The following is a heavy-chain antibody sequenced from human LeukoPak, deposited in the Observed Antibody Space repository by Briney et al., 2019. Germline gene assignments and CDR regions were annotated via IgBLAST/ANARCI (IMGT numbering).Heavy chain of an antibody. J-gene: IGHJ4*02. V-gene: IGHV3-7*03. CDR3: ASGLELDY. Sequence: GGSRRLSCAASGFTFRSYWMRWVRQAPGKGLEWVANIKQDGSEKNYVESVKGRFTISRDNAKNSLYLQMNSLRAEDTAVYYCASGLELDYWGQGTLVTVSS. CDR2: IKQDGSEK. CDR1: GFTFRSYW.